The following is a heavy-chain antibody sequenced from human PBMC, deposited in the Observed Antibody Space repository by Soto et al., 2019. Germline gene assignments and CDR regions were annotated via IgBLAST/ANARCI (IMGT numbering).Heavy chain of an antibody. CDR3: AREGEFYVDYYYYGMDV. V-gene: IGHV1-8*01. CDR2: MNPNSGNT. CDR1: GYTFTIYD. Sequence: ASVKVSCKASGYTFTIYDINCVLQSTLQWLEWMGWMNPNSGNTGYAQKFQGRVTMTRNTSISTAYMELSSLRSEDTAVYYCAREGEFYVDYYYYGMDVWGQGTTVTVSS. D-gene: IGHD3-16*01. J-gene: IGHJ6*02.